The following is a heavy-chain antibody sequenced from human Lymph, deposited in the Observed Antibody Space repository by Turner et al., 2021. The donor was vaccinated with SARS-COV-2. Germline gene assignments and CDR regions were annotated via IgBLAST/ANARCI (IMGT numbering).Heavy chain of an antibody. V-gene: IGHV1-69*10. Sequence: QVQLVQSGAEVKKPGSSVKVSCKASGGTFSSSAISWVRQAPGQGLVWKGGSIRLHAIANIEHKFQGRVTITADKSTSTAYMELNNLRSEDPGVDFCARMAAPGMGGGVHYYYYAMDVWGQGTTVTVSS. D-gene: IGHD6-13*01. CDR2: SIRLHAIA. J-gene: IGHJ6*02. CDR1: GGTFSSSA. CDR3: ARMAAPGMGGGVHYYYYAMDV.